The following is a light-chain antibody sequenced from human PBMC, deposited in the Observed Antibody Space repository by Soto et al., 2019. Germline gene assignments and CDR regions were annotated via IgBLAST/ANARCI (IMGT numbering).Light chain of an antibody. CDR2: ATS. Sequence: EIVVTQSPATLYVSPGERATLSCRASQSVGNNFAWYQQKPGQAPRLLIFATSTRATGVPARFSGSGSGTEFTLTISSLQSEDFAVYYCQQYSDWPLTFGGGTKVEIE. CDR1: QSVGNN. CDR3: QQYSDWPLT. V-gene: IGKV3-15*01. J-gene: IGKJ4*01.